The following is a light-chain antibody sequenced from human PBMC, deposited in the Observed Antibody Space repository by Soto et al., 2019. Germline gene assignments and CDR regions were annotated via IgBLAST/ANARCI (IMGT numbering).Light chain of an antibody. J-gene: IGKJ1*01. CDR2: DAS. CDR3: QQYGTYLWT. Sequence: VGDRVTITCRASQSISSWLAWFQQKPGKAPKLLIYDASSLESGVPSRFSGSVSGTECTITISSLKTDDGATYYCQQYGTYLWTFGQGTKVDIK. V-gene: IGKV1-5*01. CDR1: QSISSW.